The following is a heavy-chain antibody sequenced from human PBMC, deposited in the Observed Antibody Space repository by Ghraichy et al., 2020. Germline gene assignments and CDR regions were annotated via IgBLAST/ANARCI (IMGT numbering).Heavy chain of an antibody. D-gene: IGHD3-3*01. CDR1: GGSLSTTTYY. CDR3: ARHEEFQFLEWLLPAYDY. CDR2: ISYSGST. J-gene: IGHJ4*02. V-gene: IGHV4-39*01. Sequence: SETLSLTCTVSGGSLSTTTYYWGWIRQPPGKGLEWIGSISYSGSTYYNPSLKSRVTISVDTSKNQFSLKLRSVTAADTAVYYCARHEEFQFLEWLLPAYDYWGQGTLVTVSS.